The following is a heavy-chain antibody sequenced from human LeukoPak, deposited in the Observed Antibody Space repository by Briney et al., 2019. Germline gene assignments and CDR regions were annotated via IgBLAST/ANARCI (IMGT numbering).Heavy chain of an antibody. J-gene: IGHJ5*02. Sequence: SGPTLVNLTQTLTLTCTFSGFSLSTTGVGVGWIRQPPGKALEWLAVIYGNDDKRYSPSLRSRLTITKDTSKNQVVLTLTNMDPVDTATYYCAHRRKAVGENWFDPWGPGTLVTVSS. CDR1: GFSLSTTGVG. CDR2: IYGNDDK. CDR3: AHRRKAVGENWFDP. V-gene: IGHV2-5*01. D-gene: IGHD4-17*01.